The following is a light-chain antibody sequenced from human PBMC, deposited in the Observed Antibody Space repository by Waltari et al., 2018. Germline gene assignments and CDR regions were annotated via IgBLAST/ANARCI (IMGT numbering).Light chain of an antibody. Sequence: QSVLTQPPSASGTPGQRVTISCSGCSSTIGSNSVYWYQQPPGTAPKLLIHRNKQRPSGVPDRFSGSKSGTSASLAISGLRSEDEADYYCAAWDDSLSGVVFGGGTKLTVL. CDR2: RNK. J-gene: IGLJ2*01. CDR1: SSTIGSNS. V-gene: IGLV1-47*01. CDR3: AAWDDSLSGVV.